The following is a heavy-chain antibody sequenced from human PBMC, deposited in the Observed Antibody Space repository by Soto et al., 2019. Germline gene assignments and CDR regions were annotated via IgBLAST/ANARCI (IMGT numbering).Heavy chain of an antibody. CDR2: ILYDGSNK. J-gene: IGHJ6*02. V-gene: IGHV3-33*01. CDR3: ARGALYYYYGMDV. CDR1: GFTFSSYG. Sequence: PGGSLRLSCAASGFTFSSYGMHWVRQAPGKGLEWVAVILYDGSNKYYADSVKGRFTISRDNSKNTLYLQMNIPRAEDTAVYYCARGALYYYYGMDVWGQGT.